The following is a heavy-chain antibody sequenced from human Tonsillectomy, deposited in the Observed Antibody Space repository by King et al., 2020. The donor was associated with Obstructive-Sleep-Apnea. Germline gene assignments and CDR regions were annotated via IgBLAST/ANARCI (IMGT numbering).Heavy chain of an antibody. D-gene: IGHD6-19*01. J-gene: IGHJ4*02. V-gene: IGHV1-2*02. CDR1: GYTFTGYY. CDR2: IDPSSGGT. CDR3: ARGPPNYPGWSKLDLYFFDY. Sequence: VQLVESGAEVKKPGASVKVSCKPSGYTFTGYYTHWVRQAPGQGLEWMGWIDPSSGGTNSAQKFQGRVTMTTDTSISTAYMQLIRLTSDDTALYYCARGPPNYPGWSKLDLYFFDYWGQGTLVTVSS.